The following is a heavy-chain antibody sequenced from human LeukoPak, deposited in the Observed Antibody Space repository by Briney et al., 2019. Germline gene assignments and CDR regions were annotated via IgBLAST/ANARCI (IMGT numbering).Heavy chain of an antibody. CDR3: ARAVGEPDHWFDP. Sequence: SETLSLTCTVSGGSISSYYWSWIRQPPGKGLEWIGYIYYSGSTNYNPSLKSRVTISVDTSKNQFSLKLSSVTAADTAVYYCARAVGEPDHWFDPWGQGTLVTVSS. CDR1: GGSISSYY. J-gene: IGHJ5*02. V-gene: IGHV4-59*01. D-gene: IGHD1-14*01. CDR2: IYYSGST.